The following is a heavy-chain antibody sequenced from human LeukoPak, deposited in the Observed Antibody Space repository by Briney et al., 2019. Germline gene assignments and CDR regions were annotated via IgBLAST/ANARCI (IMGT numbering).Heavy chain of an antibody. CDR2: IYFTGST. Sequence: PSETLSLTCTVSGGSISSYYWSWIRQPPGKGLEWIGYIYFTGSTGYNPSLKSRVTVSVDTSKNQFSLKLNSVTAADTAVYYCARGPPDYYYGMDVWGQGTTVTVSS. J-gene: IGHJ6*02. V-gene: IGHV4-59*01. CDR3: ARGPPDYYYGMDV. CDR1: GGSISSYY.